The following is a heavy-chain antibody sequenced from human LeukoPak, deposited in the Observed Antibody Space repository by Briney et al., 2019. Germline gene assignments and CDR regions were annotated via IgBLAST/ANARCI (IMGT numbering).Heavy chain of an antibody. Sequence: SETLSLTCTVSGGSISNYYWTWIRQPPGKGLEWIGYIYSSGSTNYNPSLKSRVTMSVDTSKNQFSLKLSSVTAADTAVYYCARVFPGTPVAFDIWGQGTMVTVSS. V-gene: IGHV4-59*12. CDR3: ARVFPGTPVAFDI. D-gene: IGHD3-10*02. CDR2: IYSSGST. J-gene: IGHJ3*02. CDR1: GGSISNYY.